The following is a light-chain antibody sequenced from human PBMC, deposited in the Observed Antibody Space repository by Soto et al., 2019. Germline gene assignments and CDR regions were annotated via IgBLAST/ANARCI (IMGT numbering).Light chain of an antibody. CDR2: EFS. Sequence: QSALTQPASVSGSPGQSITISCTGTSSDVGGYNYVSWYQQHPGKAPKLMIYEFSNRPSGVSNRFSGSKSSNTASLTISGLQAEDEADYYCSSYTSSSTRVFGGRTKVTVL. J-gene: IGLJ3*02. CDR3: SSYTSSSTRV. CDR1: SSDVGGYNY. V-gene: IGLV2-14*01.